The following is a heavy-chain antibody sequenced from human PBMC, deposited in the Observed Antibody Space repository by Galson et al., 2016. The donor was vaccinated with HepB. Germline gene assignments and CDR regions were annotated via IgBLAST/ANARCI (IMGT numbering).Heavy chain of an antibody. V-gene: IGHV4-39*02. D-gene: IGHD2-15*01. CDR1: GGSINSTSYY. CDR2: IYYSGST. CDR3: AGFDLGGCGTGICSQ. J-gene: IGHJ4*02. Sequence: SETLSLTCTVSGGSINSTSYYWGWIRQPPGKGLEWIGRIYYSGSTYYNPSLKSRVTISVDTSKNHFSLKLTSVTAADTAVYYCAGFDLGGCGTGICSQWGQGSLVTVSA.